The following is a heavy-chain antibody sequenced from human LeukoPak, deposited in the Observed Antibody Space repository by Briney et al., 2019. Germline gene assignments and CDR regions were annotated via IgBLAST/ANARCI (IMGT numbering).Heavy chain of an antibody. J-gene: IGHJ4*02. Sequence: GGSLRLSCAASGFTVSSNYMSWVRQAPGKGLEWVSVIYSGGSTYYADSVRGRFTISRDNSKNTLYLQMNSLRAEDTAVYYCARHRYYYDSSGYLNYFDYWGQGTLVTVSS. CDR2: IYSGGST. CDR1: GFTVSSNY. CDR3: ARHRYYYDSSGYLNYFDY. D-gene: IGHD3-22*01. V-gene: IGHV3-53*01.